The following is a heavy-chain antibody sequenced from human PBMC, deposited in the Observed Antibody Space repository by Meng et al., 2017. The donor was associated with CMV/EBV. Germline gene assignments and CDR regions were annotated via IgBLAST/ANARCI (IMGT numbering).Heavy chain of an antibody. Sequence: SGPTLVKPTQTLTLTCTFSGFSLSSTGVGVGWIRQPPGKALEWLTLLHWNNDERYSPSLKSRLSITKDTSKNQVVLTMTNMDPVDTGTYYCAHRDVSRAFDIWGQGTMVTVSS. CDR1: GFSLSSTGVG. D-gene: IGHD5/OR15-5a*01. CDR3: AHRDVSRAFDI. V-gene: IGHV2-5*01. J-gene: IGHJ3*02. CDR2: LHWNNDE.